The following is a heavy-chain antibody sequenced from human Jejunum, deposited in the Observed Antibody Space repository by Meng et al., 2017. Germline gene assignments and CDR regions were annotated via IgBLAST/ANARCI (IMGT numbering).Heavy chain of an antibody. CDR1: GASISSSNW. CDR3: ARVDSSASFDY. J-gene: IGHJ4*02. CDR2: IYHRGNI. Sequence: QVQLPESGPGLVKPSGTLSLTCAVSGASISSSNWWSWVRLSPGKGLEWIGEIYHRGNINYNPSLKSRVTISVDKSKNQFSLKLNSVTAADTAVYYCARVDSSASFDYWGQGTLVTVSS. D-gene: IGHD6-6*01. V-gene: IGHV4-4*02.